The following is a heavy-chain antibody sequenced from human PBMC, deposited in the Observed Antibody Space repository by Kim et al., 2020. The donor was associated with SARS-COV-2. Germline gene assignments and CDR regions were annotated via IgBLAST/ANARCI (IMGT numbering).Heavy chain of an antibody. J-gene: IGHJ4*02. V-gene: IGHV3-7*01. CDR3: ARVAGGSWYFEY. D-gene: IGHD2-15*01. Sequence: YYVDSVKGRFTSSRDNAKNSVYLKRKSLRAEDTAVYYCARVAGGSWYFEYWGQGTLVTVSS.